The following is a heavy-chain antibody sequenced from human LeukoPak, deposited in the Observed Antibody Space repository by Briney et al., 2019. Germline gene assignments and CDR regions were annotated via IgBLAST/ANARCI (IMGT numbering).Heavy chain of an antibody. Sequence: GGSLRLSCAASGFTFSSYGMHWVRQAPGKGLEWVAFIRYDGTNKYYADSLKGRFTISRDNSKNTLYLQMNSLRAEDTAVYYCAKDREQWLVGFEYWGQGTLVTVSS. V-gene: IGHV3-30*02. CDR3: AKDREQWLVGFEY. D-gene: IGHD6-19*01. J-gene: IGHJ4*02. CDR1: GFTFSSYG. CDR2: IRYDGTNK.